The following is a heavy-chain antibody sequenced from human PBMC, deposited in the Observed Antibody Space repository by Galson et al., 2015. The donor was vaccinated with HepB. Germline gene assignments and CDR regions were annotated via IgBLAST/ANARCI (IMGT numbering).Heavy chain of an antibody. CDR3: ATSPTSYSSSWSYYYYYYGMDV. CDR2: ISYDGSNK. Sequence: SLRLSCAASGFTFSSYGMHWVRQAPGKGLEWVAVISYDGSNKYYADSVKGRFTISRDNSKNTLYLQMNSLRAEDTAVYYCATSPTSYSSSWSYYYYYYGMDVWGQGTTVTVSS. D-gene: IGHD6-13*01. J-gene: IGHJ6*02. CDR1: GFTFSSYG. V-gene: IGHV3-30*03.